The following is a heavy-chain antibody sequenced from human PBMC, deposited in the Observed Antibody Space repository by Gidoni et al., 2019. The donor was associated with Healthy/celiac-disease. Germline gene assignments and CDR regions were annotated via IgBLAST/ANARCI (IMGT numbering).Heavy chain of an antibody. CDR3: ARYSSAWYWFDP. J-gene: IGHJ5*02. CDR1: RYTFSNYD. V-gene: IGHV1-8*01. CDR2: RNPNSGNT. D-gene: IGHD6-19*01. Sequence: QVQLVQSAAEVTTPGASVKVSCKASRYTFSNYDINWARQDTGQGLEWMGWRNPNSGNTGYAQKVQGRVTMTRNTSISTAYMELTSLRSEDTAVYYCARYSSAWYWFDPWGQGTLVTVSS.